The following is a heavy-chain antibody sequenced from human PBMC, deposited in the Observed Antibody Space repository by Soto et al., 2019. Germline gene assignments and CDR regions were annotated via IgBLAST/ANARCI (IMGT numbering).Heavy chain of an antibody. J-gene: IGHJ3*02. CDR1: GFAFSSYW. CDR2: INNDGSST. D-gene: IGHD3-10*01. CDR3: VRDESNSRSGIES. V-gene: IGHV3-74*01. Sequence: EVQLVESGGDLVQPGGSLRLSCAASGFAFSSYWMHWVRQAPGKGLVWVSHINNDGSSTTYADSVKGRFTISRDNAKNTLYLQMNSLKAADTAVYYCVRDESNSRSGIESWGHGTMVSVSS.